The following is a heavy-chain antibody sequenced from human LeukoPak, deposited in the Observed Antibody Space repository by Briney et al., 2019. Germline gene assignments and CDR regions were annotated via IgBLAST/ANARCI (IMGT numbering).Heavy chain of an antibody. J-gene: IGHJ4*02. V-gene: IGHV3-23*01. D-gene: IGHD4-23*01. CDR3: VKYTGNSILVRFDY. CDR1: GFTFSSYA. CDR2: ISGSGSGT. Sequence: GGSLRLSCAASGFTFSSYAMTWVRQAPGKGLEWVSGISGSGSGTYYADSVKGRFTISRDNSKTTLYLQMNSLGAEDTALYYCVKYTGNSILVRFDYWGQGTLVTVSS.